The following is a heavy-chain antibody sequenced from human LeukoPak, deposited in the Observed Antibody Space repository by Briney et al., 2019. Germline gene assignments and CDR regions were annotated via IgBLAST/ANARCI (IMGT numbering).Heavy chain of an antibody. CDR1: GFTFSSYA. J-gene: IGHJ4*02. CDR2: IYTSGDT. Sequence: PGGSLRLSXAASGFTFSSYAMSWVRQAPGKGLEWVSVIYTSGDTYYADSVKGRFTISRDSSKNTLYLQMNTLRTEDTAVYYCVRVRYSGSWFPVPNFDCWGQGTLVTVSS. CDR3: VRVRYSGSWFPVPNFDC. V-gene: IGHV3-66*01. D-gene: IGHD1-26*01.